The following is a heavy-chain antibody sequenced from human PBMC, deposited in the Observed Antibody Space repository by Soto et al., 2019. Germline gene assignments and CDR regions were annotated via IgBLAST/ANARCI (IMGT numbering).Heavy chain of an antibody. CDR1: GFTFSSYA. Sequence: GGSLRLSCAASGFTFSSYAMHWVRQAPGKGLEWVAVISYDGSNKYYADSVKGRFTISRDNSKNTLYLQMNSLRAEDTAVYYCAILDSGYDSYYFDYWGQGTLVTVSS. CDR3: AILDSGYDSYYFDY. V-gene: IGHV3-30-3*01. CDR2: ISYDGSNK. D-gene: IGHD5-12*01. J-gene: IGHJ4*02.